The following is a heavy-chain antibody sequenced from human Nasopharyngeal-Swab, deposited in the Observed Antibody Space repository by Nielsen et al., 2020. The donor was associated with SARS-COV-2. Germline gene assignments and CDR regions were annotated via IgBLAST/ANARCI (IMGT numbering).Heavy chain of an antibody. CDR2: ITVGSDGT. V-gene: IGHV3-23*01. J-gene: IGHJ6*02. Sequence: GGSLRLSCAASGFTFSSSAMGWVRQAPGKGLEWVSIITVGSDGTYYADSVKGRFSISRDNSKSTLYLQMNSLRAEDTAVYYCAKDLKYSGSPDGAMDVWGQGTTVTVSS. CDR3: AKDLKYSGSPDGAMDV. CDR1: GFTFSSSA. D-gene: IGHD1-26*01.